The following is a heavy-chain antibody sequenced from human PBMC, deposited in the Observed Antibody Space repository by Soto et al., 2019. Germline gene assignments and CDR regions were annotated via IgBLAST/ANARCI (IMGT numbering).Heavy chain of an antibody. D-gene: IGHD5-12*01. J-gene: IGHJ6*03. CDR2: IKQDGSEK. CDR1: GFTFSSYW. V-gene: IGHV3-7*01. CDR3: ARDRGRRLRYYYYYMDV. Sequence: PGGSLRLSCAASGFTFSSYWMSWVRQAPGKGLEWVANIKQDGSEKYYVDSVKGRFTISRDNAKNSLYLQMNSLRAEDTAVYYCARDRGRRLRYYYYYMDVWGKGTTVTVSS.